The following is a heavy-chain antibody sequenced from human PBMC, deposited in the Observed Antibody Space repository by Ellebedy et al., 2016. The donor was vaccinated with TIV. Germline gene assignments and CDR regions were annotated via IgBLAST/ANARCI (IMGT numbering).Heavy chain of an antibody. V-gene: IGHV3-7*03. Sequence: GESLKISCAASGFTFHRYWMSWVRQAPGKGLEWVANIKEDGSEKYYVDSVKGRFTISRDNAENSLHLQMNSLRAEDTAVYYCARDSSSYRYWGQGTLVTVSS. CDR1: GFTFHRYW. CDR3: ARDSSSYRY. D-gene: IGHD6-13*01. CDR2: IKEDGSEK. J-gene: IGHJ4*02.